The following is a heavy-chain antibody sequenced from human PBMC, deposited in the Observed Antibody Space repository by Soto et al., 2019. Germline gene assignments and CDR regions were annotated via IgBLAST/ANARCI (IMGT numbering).Heavy chain of an antibody. D-gene: IGHD2-15*01. CDR1: GYIFSRYG. J-gene: IGHJ6*02. Sequence: QVQLVQSGAEVKKPGASVKVSCKASGYIFSRYGISWVRQAPGQGLEWMGWISTYNGNTNYAQKLKGRVTMTTGTPTSTAYMELRSLTYDDTAVYFYAREGYCSSGSCALYSHDYFGMDVWGQGTSVTVSS. V-gene: IGHV1-18*01. CDR2: ISTYNGNT. CDR3: AREGYCSSGSCALYSHDYFGMDV.